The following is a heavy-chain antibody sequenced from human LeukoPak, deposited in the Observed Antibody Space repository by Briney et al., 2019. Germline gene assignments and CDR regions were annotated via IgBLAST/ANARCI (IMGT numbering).Heavy chain of an antibody. CDR2: INANSGGT. Sequence: ASVKVSCKASGYTFTAYYMHWVRQAPGQGLEWMGWINANSGGTDYAQKFQGRVTMTRDTSTSTAYMELSSLRSDDTAVYYCATEAIVVVTARDYWYFDLWGRGTLVTVSS. CDR1: GYTFTAYY. J-gene: IGHJ2*01. CDR3: ATEAIVVVTARDYWYFDL. D-gene: IGHD2-21*02. V-gene: IGHV1-2*02.